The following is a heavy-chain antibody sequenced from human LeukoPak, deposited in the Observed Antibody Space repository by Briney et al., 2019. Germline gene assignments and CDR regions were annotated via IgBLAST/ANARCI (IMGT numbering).Heavy chain of an antibody. CDR3: ASDHCTNGVCYTDYFDY. CDR1: GFTFSHYS. D-gene: IGHD2-8*01. Sequence: PGGSLRLSCAASGFTFSHYSMIWVRQAPGRGLEWVSSISGSSTYIYYADSVKGRFTISRDNAKIALYLQMNSLRAEDTDVYYCASDHCTNGVCYTDYFDYWGRGALVTVSS. J-gene: IGHJ4*02. V-gene: IGHV3-21*01. CDR2: ISGSSTYI.